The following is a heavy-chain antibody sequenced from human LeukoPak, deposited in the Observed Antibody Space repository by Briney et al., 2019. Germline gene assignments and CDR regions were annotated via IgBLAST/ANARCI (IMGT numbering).Heavy chain of an antibody. Sequence: GASVKVSCKASGYTFTSYAMNWVRQAPGQGLEWMGWINTNTGNPTYAQGFTGRFVFSLDTSVSTAYLQISSLKAEDTAVYYCARVFIKGATGFLVWFDPWGQGTLVTVSS. CDR2: INTNTGNP. J-gene: IGHJ5*02. D-gene: IGHD3-3*01. CDR3: ARVFIKGATGFLVWFDP. V-gene: IGHV7-4-1*02. CDR1: GYTFTSYA.